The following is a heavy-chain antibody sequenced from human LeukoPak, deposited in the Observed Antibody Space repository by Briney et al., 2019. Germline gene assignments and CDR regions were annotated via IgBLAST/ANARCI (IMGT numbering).Heavy chain of an antibody. D-gene: IGHD1-26*01. V-gene: IGHV1-18*01. CDR2: INAYNGNT. CDR3: ARDPRIVGSTPDWFDP. CDR1: GYTFTSFG. Sequence: ASVKVSCKTSGYTFTSFGISWVRQAPGQGLEWMGWINAYNGNTNYAQKIQGGVTMTTDTSTSTAYMELNSLRSDDTAVYYCARDPRIVGSTPDWFDPWGQGTLVTVSS. J-gene: IGHJ5*02.